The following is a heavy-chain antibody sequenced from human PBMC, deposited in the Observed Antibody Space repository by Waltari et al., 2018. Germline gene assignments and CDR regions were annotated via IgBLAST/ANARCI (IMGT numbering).Heavy chain of an antibody. CDR3: ARDLIEPAAIGNYYYGMDV. Sequence: EVQLVESGGGVVRPGGSLGLSCVASGFSFRSCNVNCVGQAPGKGLEWVSSITTSSTYMYYVDSLKGRFTISRDDAKNSLFLQMNSLRAEDTAVYYCARDLIEPAAIGNYYYGMDVWGQGTTVTVSS. J-gene: IGHJ6*02. CDR2: ITTSSTYM. CDR1: GFSFRSCN. V-gene: IGHV3-21*01. D-gene: IGHD2-2*01.